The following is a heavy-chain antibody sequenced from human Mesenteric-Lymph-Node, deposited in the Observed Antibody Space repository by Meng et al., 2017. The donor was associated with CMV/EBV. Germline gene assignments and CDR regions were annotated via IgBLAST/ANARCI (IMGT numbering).Heavy chain of an antibody. D-gene: IGHD3-10*01. CDR1: GYTLTGHH. CDR3: ARDSDSSGSYGDYFDF. Sequence: ASVKVSCKTSGYTLTGHHIHWVRQAPGQGLEWMGYINPNTGATKYAQNFQGRVTMTRDTSINTAYMDLSGLRSDDTAVYYCARDSDSSGSYGDYFDFWGQGTPVTVSS. CDR2: INPNTGAT. J-gene: IGHJ4*02. V-gene: IGHV1-2*02.